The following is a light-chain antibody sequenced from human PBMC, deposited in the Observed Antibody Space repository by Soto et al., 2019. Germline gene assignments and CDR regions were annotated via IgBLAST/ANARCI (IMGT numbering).Light chain of an antibody. Sequence: QSALTQPPSASGSPGQSVTISCTGTSSDVGGYNYVSWYQQHPGKAPKLMIYEVNKRPSRVPDRFSGSKSGNTASLTVSGLQAEDEADYYCSSYAGSKNLVFGGGTKLTVL. J-gene: IGLJ2*01. CDR3: SSYAGSKNLV. CDR2: EVN. CDR1: SSDVGGYNY. V-gene: IGLV2-8*01.